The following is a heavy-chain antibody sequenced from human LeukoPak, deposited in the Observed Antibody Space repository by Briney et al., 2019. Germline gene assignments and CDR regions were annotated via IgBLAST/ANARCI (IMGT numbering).Heavy chain of an antibody. D-gene: IGHD6-19*01. CDR1: GFTISTYG. CDR2: LSHDGSET. V-gene: IGHV3-30*03. Sequence: GGSLRLSCAASGFTISTYGMHWVRQAPGNGLEGVTMLSHDGSETYHLDSVKGRFSISRDSSKNTLFLQMSSLRPEDTAVYYCARDWGSSGWYNWFDSWGQGTLVTVSS. J-gene: IGHJ5*01. CDR3: ARDWGSSGWYNWFDS.